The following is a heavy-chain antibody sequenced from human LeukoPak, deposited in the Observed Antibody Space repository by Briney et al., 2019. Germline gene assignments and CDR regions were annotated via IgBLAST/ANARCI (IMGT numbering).Heavy chain of an antibody. CDR2: INPNSGGT. CDR1: GYTFTGYY. Sequence: ASVKVSCKASGYTFTGYYMHWVRQAPGQGLEWMGWINPNSGGTNYAQKFQGRVTMTRDTSISTAYMELSRLRSDDTAVYYCARDRSVREQRLRPWGQGTLVTVSS. D-gene: IGHD6-25*01. CDR3: ARDRSVREQRLRP. V-gene: IGHV1-2*02. J-gene: IGHJ4*02.